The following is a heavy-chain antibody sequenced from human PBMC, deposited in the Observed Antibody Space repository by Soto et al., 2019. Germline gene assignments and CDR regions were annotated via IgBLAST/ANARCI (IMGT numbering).Heavy chain of an antibody. CDR3: ARARGTGYLPTDAFDI. Sequence: QAGGSLRLSCEVSGFALSSFEINWVRQAPGKGLEWVSYTHHNGRTIFHSDSVKGRFTISRDNAKNSVYLQMNSLRAEDTAVYYCARARGTGYLPTDAFDIWGQGTMVTVSS. CDR1: GFALSSFE. V-gene: IGHV3-48*03. J-gene: IGHJ3*02. CDR2: THHNGRTI. D-gene: IGHD2-8*02.